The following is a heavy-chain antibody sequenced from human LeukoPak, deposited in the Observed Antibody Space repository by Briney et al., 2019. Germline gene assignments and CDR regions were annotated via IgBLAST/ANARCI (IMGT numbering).Heavy chain of an antibody. Sequence: GASVKVSCKASGYTFTSYGISWVRQAPGQGLEWTGWISAYNGNTNYAQKLQGRVTMTTDTSTRTAYMELRSLRSDDTAVYYCARDHSSSWYRGYYYYYGMDVWGQGTTVTVSS. D-gene: IGHD6-13*01. V-gene: IGHV1-18*01. CDR3: ARDHSSSWYRGYYYYYGMDV. J-gene: IGHJ6*02. CDR2: ISAYNGNT. CDR1: GYTFTSYG.